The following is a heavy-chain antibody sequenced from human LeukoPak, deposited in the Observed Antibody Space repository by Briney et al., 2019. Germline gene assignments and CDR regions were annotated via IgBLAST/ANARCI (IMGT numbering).Heavy chain of an antibody. V-gene: IGHV5-51*01. CDR1: GYTFSTYW. Sequence: GESLKISCKGSGYTFSTYWIGWVRQMPGKGLEWMGILYPDDSDTRYSPSFQGQVTISADKSISTAYLQWSSLKASNTAMYYCARQEYCSGGSCYTWFDPWGQGTLVTVSS. J-gene: IGHJ5*02. D-gene: IGHD2-15*01. CDR2: LYPDDSDT. CDR3: ARQEYCSGGSCYTWFDP.